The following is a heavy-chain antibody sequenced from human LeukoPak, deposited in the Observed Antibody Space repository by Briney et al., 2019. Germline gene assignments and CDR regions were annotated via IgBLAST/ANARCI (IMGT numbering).Heavy chain of an antibody. Sequence: SETLSLTCTVSGGSISSSSYYWGWIRQPLGKGLEWIGSIYLSGSTYYNPSLKSRVTISVDTSKNQFSLKLSSVTAADTALYYCARVPTVTFFDYWGQGTLVTVSS. D-gene: IGHD4-17*01. CDR3: ARVPTVTFFDY. CDR1: GGSISSSSYY. CDR2: IYLSGST. V-gene: IGHV4-39*07. J-gene: IGHJ4*02.